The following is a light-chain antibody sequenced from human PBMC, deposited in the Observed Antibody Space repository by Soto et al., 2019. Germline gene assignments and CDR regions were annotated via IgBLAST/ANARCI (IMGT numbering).Light chain of an antibody. CDR2: DAS. CDR3: QQHDTLPLT. J-gene: IGKJ4*01. CDR1: QGIKSA. V-gene: IGKV1-13*02. Sequence: AIQLTQSPSSLSASVGDRVTISCRASQGIKSALVWYQQKPGKSPKLLVYDASSLEGGVPSRFSGSGSGTDFTLTISSLQPEDLATYYCQQHDTLPLTFGGGTKVEIK.